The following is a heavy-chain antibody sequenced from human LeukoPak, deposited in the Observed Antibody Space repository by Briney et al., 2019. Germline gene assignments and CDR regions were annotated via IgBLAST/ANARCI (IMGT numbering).Heavy chain of an antibody. CDR2: ISSSSSYI. CDR1: GFTFSSYS. J-gene: IGHJ4*02. CDR3: ARDFSGDYYDSSGYYEFGIDY. D-gene: IGHD3-22*01. Sequence: GGSLRLSXAASGFTFSSYSMNWVRQAPGKGLEWVSSISSSSSYIYYADSVQGRFTISRDNAKNSLYLQMNSLRAEDTAVYYCARDFSGDYYDSSGYYEFGIDYWGQRTLVTVSS. V-gene: IGHV3-21*01.